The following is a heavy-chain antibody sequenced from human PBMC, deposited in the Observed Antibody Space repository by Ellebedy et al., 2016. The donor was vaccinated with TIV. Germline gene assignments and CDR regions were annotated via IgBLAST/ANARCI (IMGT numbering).Heavy chain of an antibody. D-gene: IGHD2-21*01. J-gene: IGHJ5*02. Sequence: GGSLRLSCAASGFTFSDYYMSWIRQAPGKGLEWVSYISSSGSTIYYADSVKGRFTISRDNSKNTLYLQMNCLRTEDTAVYYCARDPGGGGDFGDNWFDPWGQGTRVTVSS. V-gene: IGHV3-11*04. CDR2: ISSSGSTI. CDR3: ARDPGGGGDFGDNWFDP. CDR1: GFTFSDYY.